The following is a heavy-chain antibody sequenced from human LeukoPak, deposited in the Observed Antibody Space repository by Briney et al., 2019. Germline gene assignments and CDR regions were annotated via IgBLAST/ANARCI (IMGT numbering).Heavy chain of an antibody. CDR2: IYSGGST. V-gene: IGHV3-66*01. D-gene: IGHD1-26*01. CDR3: ARVDLELGYSYFDY. Sequence: GGSLRLSCAASGFTVSSNYMSWVRQAPGKGLEWVSVIYSGGSTYYADFVKGRFTISRDNSKNTLYLQMNSLRAEDTAVYYCARVDLELGYSYFDYWGQGTLATVSS. J-gene: IGHJ4*02. CDR1: GFTVSSNY.